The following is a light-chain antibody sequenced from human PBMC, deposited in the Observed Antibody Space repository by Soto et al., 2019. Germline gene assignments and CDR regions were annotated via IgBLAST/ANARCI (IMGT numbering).Light chain of an antibody. CDR2: SND. J-gene: IGLJ2*01. CDR1: SSNIGSNV. V-gene: IGLV1-44*01. CDR3: AAWDDSLNGVV. Sequence: QAVVTQPPSASGTPGQRVTISCSGSSSNIGSNVVNWYQQLPGTAPKLLIYSNDQRPSGVTDRFSGSKSGTSASLAISGLQSEDEADYYCAAWDDSLNGVVFGGGTKLTVL.